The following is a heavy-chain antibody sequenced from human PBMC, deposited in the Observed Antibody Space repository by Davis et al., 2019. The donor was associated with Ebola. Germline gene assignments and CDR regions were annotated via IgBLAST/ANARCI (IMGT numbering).Heavy chain of an antibody. CDR1: GGTFSSYA. Sequence: AASVKVSCKASGGTFSSYAISWVRQAPGQGLEWMGRIIPILGIANYAQKFQGRVTITADKSTSTAYMELSSLRSEDTAVYYCARDCAAIVAGGCWGQGTLVTVSS. CDR2: IIPILGIA. D-gene: IGHD5-12*01. V-gene: IGHV1-69*04. J-gene: IGHJ4*02. CDR3: ARDCAAIVAGGC.